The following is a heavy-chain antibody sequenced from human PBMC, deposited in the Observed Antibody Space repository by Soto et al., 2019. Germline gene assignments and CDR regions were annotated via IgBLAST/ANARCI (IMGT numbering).Heavy chain of an antibody. CDR2: IYYSGST. V-gene: IGHV4-39*01. D-gene: IGHD2-2*03. J-gene: IGHJ6*03. Sequence: PSETLSLTCTVSGGSISSSSYYWGWIRQPPGKGLEWIGSIYYSGSTYYNPSLKSRVTISVDTSKNQFSLKLSSVTAADTAVYYCARGGYCSSTSCYGYYYYYMDVWGKGPTVTVSS. CDR3: ARGGYCSSTSCYGYYYYYMDV. CDR1: GGSISSSSYY.